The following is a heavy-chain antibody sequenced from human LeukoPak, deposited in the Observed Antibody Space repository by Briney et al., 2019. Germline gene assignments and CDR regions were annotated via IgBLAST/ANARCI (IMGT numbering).Heavy chain of an antibody. V-gene: IGHV4-34*01. CDR1: GGSFSGYY. Sequence: SETLSLTCAVYGGSFSGYYWSWIRQPPGKGLEWIGEINHSGSTNYNPSLKSRVTISVDTSKNQFSLKLTSVTAADTAVYYCTRSGLTGMRKYPRADYYYYGMDVWGQGTAVTVSS. J-gene: IGHJ6*02. CDR3: TRSGLTGMRKYPRADYYYYGMDV. CDR2: INHSGST. D-gene: IGHD1-14*01.